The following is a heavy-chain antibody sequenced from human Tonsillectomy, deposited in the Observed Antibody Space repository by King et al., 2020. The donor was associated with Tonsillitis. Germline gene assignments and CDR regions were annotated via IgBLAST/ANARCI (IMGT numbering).Heavy chain of an antibody. Sequence: VQLVESGGGLVQPGGSLRLSCAASGFTFSSYGMSWVRQAPGKGLEWVSYISGGSSIIHYADSVKGRFTISRDNAKNSLYLQMNSLRAEDTALYYCARSFGSVIFAYYFDYWGQGTLVTVSS. V-gene: IGHV3-48*01. CDR1: GFTFSSYG. CDR2: ISGGSSII. J-gene: IGHJ4*02. D-gene: IGHD3/OR15-3a*01. CDR3: ARSFGSVIFAYYFDY.